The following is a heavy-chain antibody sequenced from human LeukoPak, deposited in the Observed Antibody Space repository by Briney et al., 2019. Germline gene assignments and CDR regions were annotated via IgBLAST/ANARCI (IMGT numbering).Heavy chain of an antibody. CDR2: INWSGGST. J-gene: IGHJ4*02. V-gene: IGHV3-20*04. D-gene: IGHD3-22*01. CDR1: GFTFDDYG. Sequence: RPGGSLRLSCAASGFTFDDYGMSWVRQAPGKGLEWVSGINWSGGSTGYADSVKGRFTISRDNAKNSLYLQMNSLRAEDTALYYCARRGATTYYYDSSGYYYFDYWGQGTLVTVSS. CDR3: ARRGATTYYYDSSGYYYFDY.